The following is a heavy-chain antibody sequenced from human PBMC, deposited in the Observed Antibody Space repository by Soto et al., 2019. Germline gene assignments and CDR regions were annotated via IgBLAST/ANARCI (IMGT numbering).Heavy chain of an antibody. CDR1: GFTFSSYA. V-gene: IGHV3-23*01. J-gene: IGHJ6*04. CDR2: ISGSGGST. D-gene: IGHD4-17*01. CDR3: AKDHYGDYNSYPSSGMDV. Sequence: GGSLRLSCAASGFTFSSYAMSWVRQAPGKGLEWVSAISGSGGSTYYADSVKGRFTIARDNSKNTLYLQMNSLRAEDTAVYYCAKDHYGDYNSYPSSGMDVWGKGPTLTVS.